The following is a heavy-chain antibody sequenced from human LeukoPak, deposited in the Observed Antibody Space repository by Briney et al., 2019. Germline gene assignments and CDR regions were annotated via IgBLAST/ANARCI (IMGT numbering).Heavy chain of an antibody. V-gene: IGHV3-30*18. CDR2: ISYDGSNK. D-gene: IGHD3-22*01. Sequence: PGRSLRLSCAASGFTFSSYGTHWVRQAPGKGLEWVAVISYDGSNKYYADSVKGRFTISRDNSKNTLYLQMNSLRAEDTAVYYCAKGLRMMGYYYDSSGSPVWGQGTLVTVSS. CDR1: GFTFSSYG. CDR3: AKGLRMMGYYYDSSGSPV. J-gene: IGHJ4*02.